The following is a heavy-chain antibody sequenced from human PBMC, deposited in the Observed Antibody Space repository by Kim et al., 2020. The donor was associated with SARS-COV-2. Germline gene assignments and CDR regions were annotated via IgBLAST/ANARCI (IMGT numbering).Heavy chain of an antibody. CDR3: AKEGVFWGNYSNAFDI. V-gene: IGHV3-23*01. CDR2: ISISGGST. Sequence: GGSLRLSCAASGFTFSSYAMSWVRQAPGKGLEWVSTISISGGSTYYADSVKGRFTFSRDNSKNTLYLQMHSLRAEDTAVYYCAKEGVFWGNYSNAFDIWGQGTMVTVSS. CDR1: GFTFSSYA. J-gene: IGHJ3*02. D-gene: IGHD1-7*01.